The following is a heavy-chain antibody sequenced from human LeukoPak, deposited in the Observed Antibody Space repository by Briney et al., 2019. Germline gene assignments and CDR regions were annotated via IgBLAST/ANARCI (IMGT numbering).Heavy chain of an antibody. Sequence: SSETLSLTCAVYGGSFSGYYWSWIRQPPGKGLEWIGEINHSGSTNYNPSLKSRVTISVDTSKNQFSLKLSSVTAADTAVYYCARGYLWFGELLYYFDYWGQGTLVTVSS. D-gene: IGHD3-10*01. CDR1: GGSFSGYY. CDR2: INHSGST. J-gene: IGHJ4*02. V-gene: IGHV4-34*01. CDR3: ARGYLWFGELLYYFDY.